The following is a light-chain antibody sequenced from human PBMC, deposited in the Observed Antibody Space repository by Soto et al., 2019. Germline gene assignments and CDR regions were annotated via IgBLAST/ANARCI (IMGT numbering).Light chain of an antibody. CDR2: AAS. V-gene: IGKV3-15*01. CDR3: QQDNNWPRT. J-gene: IGKJ2*01. Sequence: EIVMTQSPATLSVSPGERATLSCRASQSVSSNLAWYQHKPGQAPRLLIYAASIRATGIPARFSGCGSGTEFTLTISSLQSEDFAVYYCQQDNNWPRTFGRGTKLEIK. CDR1: QSVSSN.